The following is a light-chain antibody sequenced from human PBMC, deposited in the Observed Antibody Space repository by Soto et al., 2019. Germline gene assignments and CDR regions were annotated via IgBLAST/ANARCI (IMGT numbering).Light chain of an antibody. CDR1: SPNIGNNY. CDR3: AAWDDSLTSVV. Sequence: QSVLTQPPSASGTPGQSVTISCSGSSPNIGNNYVYWYQQFPGAAPKLLIYTDNQRPSGVPDRFPGSKSGTSASLAISGLRSEDEADYHCAAWDDSLTSVVFGGGTKLTVL. V-gene: IGLV1-47*01. J-gene: IGLJ3*02. CDR2: TDN.